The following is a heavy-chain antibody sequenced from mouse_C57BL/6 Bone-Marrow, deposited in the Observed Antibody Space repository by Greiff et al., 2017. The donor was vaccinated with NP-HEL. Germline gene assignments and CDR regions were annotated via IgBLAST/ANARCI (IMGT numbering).Heavy chain of an antibody. Sequence: EVQLQQSGPELVKPGASVKISCKASGYTFTDYYMNWVKQSHGKSLEWIGDINPNNGGTSYNQKFKGKATLTVDKSSSTAYMELRSLTSEDSAVYYCARKSSSYYYAMDYWGQGTSVTVSS. CDR1: GYTFTDYY. D-gene: IGHD1-1*01. CDR3: ARKSSSYYYAMDY. V-gene: IGHV1-26*01. J-gene: IGHJ4*01. CDR2: INPNNGGT.